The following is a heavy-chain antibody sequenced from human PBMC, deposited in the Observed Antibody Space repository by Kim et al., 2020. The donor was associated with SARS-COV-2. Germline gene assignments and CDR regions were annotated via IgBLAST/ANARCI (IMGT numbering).Heavy chain of an antibody. CDR3: ARRRSVGPMDY. V-gene: IGHV4-34*01. Sequence: SETLSLTCAVYGGSFSGYYWSWIRQPPGKGLEWIGEINHSGSTNYNPSLKSRVTISVDTSKNQFSLKLSSVTAADTAVYYCARRRSVGPMDYWGQGTLVTVSS. J-gene: IGHJ4*02. D-gene: IGHD2-15*01. CDR1: GGSFSGYY. CDR2: INHSGST.